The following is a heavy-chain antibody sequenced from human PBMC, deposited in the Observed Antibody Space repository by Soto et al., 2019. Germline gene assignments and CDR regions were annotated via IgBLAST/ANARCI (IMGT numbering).Heavy chain of an antibody. CDR1: GFTFSSYS. CDR3: SREGGFLNCCYP. D-gene: IGHD1-26*01. CDR2: ISSSSSTI. J-gene: IGHJ5*02. V-gene: IGHV3-48*02. Sequence: GGSLRLSCAASGFTFSSYSMNWVRQAPGKGLEWVSCISSSSSTIYYADSVKGRFTISRDNAKNPLYLQMNSLREEDTAVNNWSREGGFLNCCYPWGQGTLVTVSS.